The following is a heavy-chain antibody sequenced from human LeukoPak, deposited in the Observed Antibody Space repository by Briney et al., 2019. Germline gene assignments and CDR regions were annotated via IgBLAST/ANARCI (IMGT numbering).Heavy chain of an antibody. J-gene: IGHJ4*02. CDR3: AKEGGQTAYDASLDY. Sequence: GASVKVSCKASGYTFTGYYMHSVRRAPGQRLEWMGWINPNSGGTDYAQKFQGRVSMTRDTSITTAYMELSRLRSDDTAVYYCAKEGGQTAYDASLDYWGQGTLVTVSS. D-gene: IGHD2-21*02. CDR2: INPNSGGT. V-gene: IGHV1-2*02. CDR1: GYTFTGYY.